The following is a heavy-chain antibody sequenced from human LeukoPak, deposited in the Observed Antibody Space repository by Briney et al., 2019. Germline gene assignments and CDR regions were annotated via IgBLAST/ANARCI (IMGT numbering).Heavy chain of an antibody. J-gene: IGHJ5*02. D-gene: IGHD3-22*01. Sequence: PGGSLRLSCAASGFTFSDYYMSWIRQAPGKGLEWVSYISSSGSTIYYADSVKGRSTISRDNAKNSLYLQMNSLRAEDTAVYYCARNPSLIVRFDPWGQGTLVTVSS. V-gene: IGHV3-11*01. CDR2: ISSSGSTI. CDR3: ARNPSLIVRFDP. CDR1: GFTFSDYY.